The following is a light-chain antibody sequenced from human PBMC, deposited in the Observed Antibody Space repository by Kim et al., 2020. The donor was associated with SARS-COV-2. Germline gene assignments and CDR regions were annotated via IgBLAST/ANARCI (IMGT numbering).Light chain of an antibody. Sequence: SYELTQPPSVSVAPGKTARITWGGNNIGSKSVHWYQQKPGQAPVLVIYYDSDRPSGIPERCSGSNSGNTATLTISRVEAGDEADYYCQVWDSSSDHRVFGGGTKLAVL. V-gene: IGLV3-21*04. CDR3: QVWDSSSDHRV. CDR1: NIGSKS. CDR2: YDS. J-gene: IGLJ3*02.